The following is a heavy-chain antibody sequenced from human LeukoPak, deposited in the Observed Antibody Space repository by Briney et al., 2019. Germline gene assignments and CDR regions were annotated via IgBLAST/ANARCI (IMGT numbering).Heavy chain of an antibody. V-gene: IGHV4-34*01. D-gene: IGHD4-17*01. CDR1: GGSFSGYY. Sequence: SETLSLTCAVYGGSFSGYYWSWIRQPPGKGLEWIGDINHSGSTNYNPSLKSRVTISVDTSKNQFSLKLSSVTAADTAVYYCARAADYGDYLPNFDYWGQGTLVTVSS. CDR3: ARAADYGDYLPNFDY. CDR2: INHSGST. J-gene: IGHJ4*02.